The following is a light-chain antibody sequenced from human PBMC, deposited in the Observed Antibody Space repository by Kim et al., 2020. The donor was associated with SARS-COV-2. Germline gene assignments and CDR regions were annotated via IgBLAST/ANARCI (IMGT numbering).Light chain of an antibody. J-gene: IGKJ2*01. Sequence: GQTASSSCTSSQSLQYSDGKTYLYWSLQKPGQSQQLLISEVSNRFSGVPDRFSGSGSGTDFTLEISRVEAEDVGVYYCVQSIQLYTFGQGTKLEI. CDR1: QSLQYSDGKTY. CDR2: EVS. CDR3: VQSIQLYT. V-gene: IGKV2D-29*02.